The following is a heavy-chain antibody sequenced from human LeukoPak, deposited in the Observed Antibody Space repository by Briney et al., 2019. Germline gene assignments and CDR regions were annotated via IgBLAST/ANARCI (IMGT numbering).Heavy chain of an antibody. CDR2: IYSGGST. CDR3: ARVLFRDGYNRPLDY. V-gene: IGHV3-53*04. Sequence: PGGSLRLSCAASGFTVSSNYMSWVRQAPGKGLEWVSVIYSGGSTYYADSVKGRFTISRHNSKNTLYLQMNSLRAEDTAVYYCARVLFRDGYNRPLDYWGQGTLVTVSS. CDR1: GFTVSSNY. D-gene: IGHD5-24*01. J-gene: IGHJ4*02.